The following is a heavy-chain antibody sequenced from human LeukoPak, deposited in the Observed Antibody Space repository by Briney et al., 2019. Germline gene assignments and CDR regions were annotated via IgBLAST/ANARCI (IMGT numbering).Heavy chain of an antibody. CDR2: IKQDGSEK. CDR1: GFTFNKYW. CDR3: AKRALAAAGTDY. D-gene: IGHD6-13*01. J-gene: IGHJ4*02. V-gene: IGHV3-7*03. Sequence: QPGGSLRLSCAASGFTFNKYWMNWVRQAPGKGLERVANIKQDGSEKYYVDSVKGRFTISRDNAKKSLFLKMDSLRVEATAVYYCAKRALAAAGTDYWGQGTLVTVSS.